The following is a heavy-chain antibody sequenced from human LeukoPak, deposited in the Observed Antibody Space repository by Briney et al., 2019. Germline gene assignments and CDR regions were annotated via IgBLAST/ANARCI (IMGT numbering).Heavy chain of an antibody. CDR1: GFTVSSNY. J-gene: IGHJ4*02. V-gene: IGHV3-53*01. CDR3: AREPLPSEYYFDY. Sequence: PEGSLRLSCAASGFTVSSNYMSWVRQAPGKGLEWVSVIYSGGSTYYADSVKGRFTISRDNSKNTLYLQMNSLRAEDTAVYYCAREPLPSEYYFDYWGQGTLVTVSS. D-gene: IGHD3-10*01. CDR2: IYSGGST.